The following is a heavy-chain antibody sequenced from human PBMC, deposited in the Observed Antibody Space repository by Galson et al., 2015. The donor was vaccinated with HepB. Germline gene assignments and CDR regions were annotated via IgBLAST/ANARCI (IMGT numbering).Heavy chain of an antibody. V-gene: IGHV3-23*01. CDR3: AKVFPEKTDGWYRQALYYFDS. CDR1: GFTFSYYA. D-gene: IGHD6-19*01. CDR2: ITPSGDST. J-gene: IGHJ4*02. Sequence: LRLSCAASGFTFSYYAMTWVRQAPGKGLEWISAITPSGDSTYSADSMKGRFTISRDNSRNTLFLQMNSLRADDTAIYFCAKVFPEKTDGWYRQALYYFDSWGQGTRVTVSS.